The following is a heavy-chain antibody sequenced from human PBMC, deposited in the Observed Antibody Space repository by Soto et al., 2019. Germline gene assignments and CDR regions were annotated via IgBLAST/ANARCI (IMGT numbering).Heavy chain of an antibody. CDR3: ARDRQQLVLGWFDP. CDR2: IYHSGST. Sequence: SETLSLTCAVSGYSISSGYYWGWIRQPPGKGLEWIGSIYHSGSTYYNPSLKSRVTISVDTSQNQFSLKLSSVTAADTAVYYCARDRQQLVLGWFDPWGQGTLVTVSS. CDR1: GYSISSGYY. V-gene: IGHV4-38-2*02. D-gene: IGHD6-6*01. J-gene: IGHJ5*02.